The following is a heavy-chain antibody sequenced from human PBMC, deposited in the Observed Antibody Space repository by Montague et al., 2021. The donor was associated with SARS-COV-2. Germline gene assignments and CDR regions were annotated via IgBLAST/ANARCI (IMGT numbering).Heavy chain of an antibody. CDR1: GGSISSSSYY. D-gene: IGHD3-22*01. CDR2: IYDSVST. Sequence: SETLSLTCTVSGGSISSSSYYWGWIRQPPGKGREWIGIIYDSVSTYYNPSLKSRVTISADTSKNQFSLKLSSVTAADTAVYYCASPTYYSDSSGSDAFDIWGQGTMVTVSS. CDR3: ASPTYYSDSSGSDAFDI. J-gene: IGHJ3*02. V-gene: IGHV4-39*01.